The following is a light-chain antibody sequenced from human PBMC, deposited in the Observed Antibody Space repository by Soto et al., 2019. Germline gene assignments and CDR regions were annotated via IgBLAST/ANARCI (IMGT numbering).Light chain of an antibody. CDR1: SSNIGSNY. CDR3: AAWDDSLSGPVV. Sequence: QSVLTQPPSASGTPGQRVTISCSGSSSNIGSNYVYWYQQLPGTAPKLLIYRNNQRPSGVPDRFSGSKSGTSASLANSGLRSEDEADYYCAAWDDSLSGPVVFGGGTKVTVL. J-gene: IGLJ2*01. CDR2: RNN. V-gene: IGLV1-47*01.